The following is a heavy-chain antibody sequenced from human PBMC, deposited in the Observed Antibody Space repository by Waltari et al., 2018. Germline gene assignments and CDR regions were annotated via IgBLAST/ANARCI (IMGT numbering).Heavy chain of an antibody. CDR1: GGSISSGGYY. Sequence: QVQLQESGPGLVKPSQTLSLTCTVSGGSISSGGYYWSWIRQHPGKGLEWLGYIYDSGSTYYNPSLKSRVTISVDTSKNQFSLKLSSVTAADTAVYYCARGEAFVYAFDIWGQGTMVTVSS. D-gene: IGHD1-26*01. CDR3: ARGEAFVYAFDI. CDR2: IYDSGST. J-gene: IGHJ3*02. V-gene: IGHV4-31*03.